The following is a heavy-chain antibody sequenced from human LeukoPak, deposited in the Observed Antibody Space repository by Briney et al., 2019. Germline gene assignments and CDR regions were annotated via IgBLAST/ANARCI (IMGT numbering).Heavy chain of an antibody. Sequence: PGGSLRLSCAASGFTFSSYAMIWVRQAPGKGLEWVSSISSSSRYISYADSVKGRFIVSRDNAKKSLFFQMNSLIVEDTAVYYCARESSRGDFDFWGQGTTVSVSS. D-gene: IGHD3-10*01. CDR1: GFTFSSYA. V-gene: IGHV3-21*04. CDR3: ARESSRGDFDF. J-gene: IGHJ3*01. CDR2: ISSSSRYI.